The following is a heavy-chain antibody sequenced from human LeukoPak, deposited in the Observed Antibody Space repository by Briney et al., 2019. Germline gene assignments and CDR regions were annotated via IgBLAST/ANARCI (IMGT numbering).Heavy chain of an antibody. J-gene: IGHJ4*02. CDR2: ISSGGGSI. D-gene: IGHD6-6*01. Sequence: GGSLRLSCAASEFTFSNYAMNWVRQAPGKRPEWVSGISSGGGSIYYADSVKGRFTISRDNFKNTLYLQMNSLRAEDTAVYYCASSPLAARPKLDYWGQGTLVTVSS. CDR3: ASSPLAARPKLDY. V-gene: IGHV3-23*01. CDR1: EFTFSNYA.